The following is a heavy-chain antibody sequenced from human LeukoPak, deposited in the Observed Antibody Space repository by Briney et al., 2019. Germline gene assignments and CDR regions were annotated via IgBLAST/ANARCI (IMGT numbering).Heavy chain of an antibody. CDR3: AKSHPSIWFGGLFDP. CDR2: ISYEGSNK. Sequence: GVSLTLSCSASGFTFNSYGMQWLPHAPGNGLEGGAVISYEGSNKYHAYSVKCRFTISRDNYKNTLYLQMHILSAEDTALYYCAKSHPSIWFGGLFDPWGQGTLVTVPS. D-gene: IGHD3-10*01. CDR1: GFTFNSYG. J-gene: IGHJ5*02. V-gene: IGHV3-30*18.